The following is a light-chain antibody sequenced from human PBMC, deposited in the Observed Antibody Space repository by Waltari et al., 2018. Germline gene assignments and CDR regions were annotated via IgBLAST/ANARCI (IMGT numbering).Light chain of an antibody. J-gene: IGLJ2*01. CDR1: SLRSGD. Sequence: SSELTQDPAVSVALGQTIRITCQRDSLRSGDASWYQQKPGQAPVLVMFGENNRPSRIPYRFSGSISGSTTSLTITGALAEDEADYYCTSRDNRGQGVVFGGGTKVTVL. CDR3: TSRDNRGQGVV. CDR2: GEN. V-gene: IGLV3-19*01.